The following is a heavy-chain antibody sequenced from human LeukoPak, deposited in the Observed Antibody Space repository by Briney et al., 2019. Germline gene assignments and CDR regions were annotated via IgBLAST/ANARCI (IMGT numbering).Heavy chain of an antibody. V-gene: IGHV4-59*01. CDR3: ARGVGVVTRGAFDI. D-gene: IGHD3-3*01. J-gene: IGHJ3*02. CDR2: IYYSGST. CDR1: GGSISSYY. Sequence: SATLSLTYTVTGGSISSYYWSWIRQPPGKGLEWIGYIYYSGSTNYNPSLRSLVTISVDTSKNQFSLKLSSVTAADTAVYYCARGVGVVTRGAFDIWGQGTMVTVSS.